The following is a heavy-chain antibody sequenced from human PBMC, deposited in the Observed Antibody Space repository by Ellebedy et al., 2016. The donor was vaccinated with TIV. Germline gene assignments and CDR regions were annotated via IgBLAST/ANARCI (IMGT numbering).Heavy chain of an antibody. Sequence: SETLSLXCAVYGGSFSGYYWSWIRQPPGKGLEWIGEINHSGSTNYNPSLKSRVTISVDTSKNQFSLKLSSVTAADTAVYYCARAGYGDRNWFDPWGQGTLVTVSS. D-gene: IGHD4-17*01. V-gene: IGHV4-34*01. CDR1: GGSFSGYY. CDR3: ARAGYGDRNWFDP. J-gene: IGHJ5*02. CDR2: INHSGST.